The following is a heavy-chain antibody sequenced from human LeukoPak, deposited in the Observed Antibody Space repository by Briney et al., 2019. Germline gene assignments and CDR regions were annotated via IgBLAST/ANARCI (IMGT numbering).Heavy chain of an antibody. CDR1: GFTLSSNY. CDR2: IYSGGST. V-gene: IGHV3-53*01. CDR3: AGRHGYNAFDI. J-gene: IGHJ3*02. Sequence: GGSLRLSCAASGFTLSSNYMSWVRQAPGKGLEWVSVIYSGGSTYYADSVTGRFTISRDKSKNTLYLQMNSLRAEDTAVYYCAGRHGYNAFDIWGQGTMVSVSS. D-gene: IGHD5-24*01.